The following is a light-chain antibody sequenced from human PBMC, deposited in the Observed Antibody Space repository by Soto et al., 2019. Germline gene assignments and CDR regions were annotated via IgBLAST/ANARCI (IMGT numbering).Light chain of an antibody. Sequence: QSVLTQPPSASGSPGQSVTISCTGTSSDVGGYNYVSWYQQHPGKAPKLIIYEVSKRPSGVHDRFSGSKSGNTASLTVSGLQAEDEADYYCSSFAYSDNLVFGGGTKLTVL. CDR1: SSDVGGYNY. CDR3: SSFAYSDNLV. J-gene: IGLJ3*02. V-gene: IGLV2-8*01. CDR2: EVS.